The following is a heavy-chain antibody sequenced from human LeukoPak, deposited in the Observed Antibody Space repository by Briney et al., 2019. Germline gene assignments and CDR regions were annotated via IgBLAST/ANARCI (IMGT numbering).Heavy chain of an antibody. J-gene: IGHJ6*03. D-gene: IGHD6-13*01. CDR1: GGSISSYY. Sequence: SETLSLTCTVSGGSISSYYWSWIRQPPGKGLEWIGYIDYSGSTNYNPSLKSRVTISVDTSKNQFSLKLSSVTAADTAVYYCAGSSWPYYYYYMDVWGKGTTVTVSS. V-gene: IGHV4-59*01. CDR2: IDYSGST. CDR3: AGSSWPYYYYYMDV.